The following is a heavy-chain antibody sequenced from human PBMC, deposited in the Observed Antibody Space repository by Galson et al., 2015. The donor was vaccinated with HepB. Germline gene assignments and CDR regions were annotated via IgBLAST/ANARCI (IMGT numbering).Heavy chain of an antibody. CDR3: AKDRTYYYGSGSYYPYGMDV. CDR2: ISYDGSNK. D-gene: IGHD3-10*01. V-gene: IGHV3-30*18. Sequence: SLRLSCAASGFTFSSYDMHWVRQAPGKGLEWVAVISYDGSNKYYADSVKGRFTISRDNSKNTLYLQMNSLRAEDTAVYYCAKDRTYYYGSGSYYPYGMDVWGQGTTVTVSS. CDR1: GFTFSSYD. J-gene: IGHJ6*02.